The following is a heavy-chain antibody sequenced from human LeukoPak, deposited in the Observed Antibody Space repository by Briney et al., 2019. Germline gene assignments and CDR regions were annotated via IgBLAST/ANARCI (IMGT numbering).Heavy chain of an antibody. D-gene: IGHD6-19*01. CDR1: GGTLSSYA. CDR2: IIPIFGTA. Sequence: GASVKVSCKASGGTLSSYAISWVRQAPGQGLEWMGGIIPIFGTANYAQKFQGRVTITADESTSTAYMELSSLRSEDTAVYYCARDGIAVAGTLDYWGQGTLVTVSS. J-gene: IGHJ4*02. CDR3: ARDGIAVAGTLDY. V-gene: IGHV1-69*13.